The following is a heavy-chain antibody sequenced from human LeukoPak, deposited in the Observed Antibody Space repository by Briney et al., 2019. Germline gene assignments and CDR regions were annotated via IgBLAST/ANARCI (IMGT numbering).Heavy chain of an antibody. V-gene: IGHV1-18*01. CDR1: GYRFNSYG. CDR2: ISGFNGNT. Sequence: ASVKVSCKASGYRFNSYGISWVRQAPGQGLEWMGWISGFNGNTNDAQKFQGRVTMTTDTSTSTAHMELRSLTSDDTAVFYCARDRDGYNGGDYWGQGTLVTVSS. CDR3: ARDRDGYNGGDY. J-gene: IGHJ4*02. D-gene: IGHD5-24*01.